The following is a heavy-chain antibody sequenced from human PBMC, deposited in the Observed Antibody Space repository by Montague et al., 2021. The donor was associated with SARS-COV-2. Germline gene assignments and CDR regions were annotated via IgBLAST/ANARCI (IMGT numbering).Heavy chain of an antibody. V-gene: IGHV4-59*08. CDR1: GVSVTNYY. CDR2: VLYNKDT. Sequence: SETLSLTCTVSGVSVTNYYWSWIRQPPGKGLEWVGDVLYNKDTNFNPSLKSRVAISVDTSMNQFSLRLTSVTAADTAFYHCARHPQYDGLNVPPDFWGQGTLVTVSS. CDR3: ARHPQYDGLNVPPDF. D-gene: IGHD3-9*01. J-gene: IGHJ4*02.